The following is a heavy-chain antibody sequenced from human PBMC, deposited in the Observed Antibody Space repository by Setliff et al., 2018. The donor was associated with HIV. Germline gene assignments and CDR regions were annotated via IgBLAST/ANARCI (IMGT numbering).Heavy chain of an antibody. CDR2: IIPIFGTA. J-gene: IGHJ2*01. CDR1: GGTFSSYA. V-gene: IGHV1-69*13. Sequence: SVKVSCKASGGTFSSYAISWVRQAPGQGLEWMGGIIPIFGTANYAQKFQGRVTITADESTSTAYMELSSLRSEDTAVYYCATARQQLVGFDLWGRGTLVTVSS. D-gene: IGHD6-13*01. CDR3: ATARQQLVGFDL.